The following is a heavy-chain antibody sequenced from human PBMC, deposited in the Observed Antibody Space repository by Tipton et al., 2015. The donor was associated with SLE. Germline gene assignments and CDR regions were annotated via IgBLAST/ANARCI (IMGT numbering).Heavy chain of an antibody. CDR1: GGSIRSGGYY. CDR2: IYYSGST. J-gene: IGHJ4*02. D-gene: IGHD2-2*01. V-gene: IGHV4-31*03. CDR3: AREVRQLLIYFDS. Sequence: TLSLTCTVSGGSIRSGGYYWSWVRQLPGKGLEWIGHIYYSGSTNYNPSFKSRVTMSVDTSKNQFSLRLSSVTAADTAMYFCAREVRQLLIYFDSWGQGTLVTVSS.